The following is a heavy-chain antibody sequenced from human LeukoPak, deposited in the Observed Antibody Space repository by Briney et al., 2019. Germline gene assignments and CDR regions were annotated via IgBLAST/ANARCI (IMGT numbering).Heavy chain of an antibody. V-gene: IGHV4-30-4*01. J-gene: IGHJ4*02. D-gene: IGHD6-13*01. CDR3: ARGGYSSSGYFDY. CDR2: IYYSGST. CDR1: GGSISSGDYY. Sequence: PSETLSLTCTVSGGSISSGDYYWSWIRQPPGKGLEWIGYIYYSGSTYYNPSLKSRVTISVDTSKNQFSLKLSSVTAADTAVYYCARGGYSSSGYFDYWGQGTLVTVSS.